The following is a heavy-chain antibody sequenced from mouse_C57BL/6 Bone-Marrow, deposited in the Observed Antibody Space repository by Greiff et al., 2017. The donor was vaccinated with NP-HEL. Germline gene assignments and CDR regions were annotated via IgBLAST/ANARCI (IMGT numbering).Heavy chain of an antibody. J-gene: IGHJ4*01. CDR1: GYSFTGYF. V-gene: IGHV1-20*01. Sequence: EVKLMESGPELVKPGDSVKISCKASGYSFTGYFMNWVMQSHGKRLEWIGRINPYNGDTFYNQKFKGKATLTVDKSSSTAHMELRSLTSEDSAVYYCAREGYYSNYLYAMDYWGQGTSVTVSS. CDR2: INPYNGDT. CDR3: AREGYYSNYLYAMDY. D-gene: IGHD2-5*01.